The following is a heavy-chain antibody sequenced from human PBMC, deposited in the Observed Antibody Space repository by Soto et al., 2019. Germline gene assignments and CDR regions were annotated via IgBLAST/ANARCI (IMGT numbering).Heavy chain of an antibody. V-gene: IGHV4-34*01. J-gene: IGHJ4*02. D-gene: IGHD6-6*01. CDR1: CGSFSGYY. CDR3: ARTSRFDC. CDR2: INHSGST. Sequence: QVQLQQWGAGLLKPSETLSLTCAVYCGSFSGYYWSWIRQPPGKGLEWIGEINHSGSTNYNPSLKSRATMSVDPSNNQFSPKLSSVTAEDTAVYYCARTSRFDCWGQGTLVTVSS.